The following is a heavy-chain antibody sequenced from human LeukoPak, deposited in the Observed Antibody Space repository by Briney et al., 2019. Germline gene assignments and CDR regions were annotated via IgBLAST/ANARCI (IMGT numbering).Heavy chain of an antibody. CDR3: ARDNLGFDY. Sequence: ASVKVSCKASGYTFTSFGIIWVRQAPGQGLEWMGWISAYNGNTNYAQKVQGRITMTTDRTTSTAYMELRSLRPDDTAVYYCARDNLGFDYWGQGTLVTVS. CDR2: ISAYNGNT. J-gene: IGHJ4*02. CDR1: GYTFTSFG. V-gene: IGHV1-18*01. D-gene: IGHD7-27*01.